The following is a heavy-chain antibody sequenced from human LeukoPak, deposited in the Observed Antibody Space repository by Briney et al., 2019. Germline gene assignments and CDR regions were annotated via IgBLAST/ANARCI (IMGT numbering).Heavy chain of an antibody. D-gene: IGHD1-26*01. J-gene: IGHJ5*02. V-gene: IGHV3-7*01. Sequence: GGSLRLSCAASGFSFSAFWMSWVRQAPGKGLEWVANIRQDGNGIYYMDSVKGRFTISRDNAKNSLYLQMNSLRAEDTAVYYCAILRWGMGTTGFDPWGQGILVTVSS. CDR1: GFSFSAFW. CDR3: AILRWGMGTTGFDP. CDR2: IRQDGNGI.